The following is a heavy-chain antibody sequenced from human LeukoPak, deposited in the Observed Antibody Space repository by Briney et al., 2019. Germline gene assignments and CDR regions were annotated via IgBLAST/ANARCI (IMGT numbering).Heavy chain of an antibody. V-gene: IGHV5-51*01. CDR1: GYSFTSYW. CDR3: ARWGAAAGMGGAFDI. Sequence: GESLKISCKGSGYSFTSYWIGWVRQMPGKGLEGMGVIYPGDSDVTYSPSFQGQVTLSVDRSISTAYLQWNSLKASDTAMYYCARWGAAAGMGGAFDIWGQGTMVIVSS. D-gene: IGHD6-13*01. CDR2: IYPGDSDV. J-gene: IGHJ3*02.